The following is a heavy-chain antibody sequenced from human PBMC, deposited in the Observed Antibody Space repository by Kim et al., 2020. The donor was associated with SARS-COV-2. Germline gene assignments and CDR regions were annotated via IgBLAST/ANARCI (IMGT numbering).Heavy chain of an antibody. Sequence: GGSLRLSCAASGFTFSSYGMHWLRQAPGKGLEWVAVISYDGSNKYYADSVKGRFTISRDNSKNTLYLQMNSLRAEDTAVYYCAKDRDPIAAAGTQDYWGQGTLVTVSS. CDR1: GFTFSSYG. CDR2: ISYDGSNK. V-gene: IGHV3-30*18. D-gene: IGHD6-13*01. J-gene: IGHJ4*02. CDR3: AKDRDPIAAAGTQDY.